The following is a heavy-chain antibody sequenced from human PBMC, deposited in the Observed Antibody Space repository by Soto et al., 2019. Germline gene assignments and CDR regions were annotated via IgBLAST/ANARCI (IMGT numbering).Heavy chain of an antibody. Sequence: LSLTCTVSGGSISSGGYYWSWIRQHPGKGLEWIGYIYYSGSTYYNPSLKSRVTISVDTSKNQFSLKLSSVTAADTAVYYCARSRTDYSNYYFDYWGQGTLVTVSS. J-gene: IGHJ4*02. D-gene: IGHD4-4*01. CDR2: IYYSGST. CDR1: GGSISSGGYY. CDR3: ARSRTDYSNYYFDY. V-gene: IGHV4-31*03.